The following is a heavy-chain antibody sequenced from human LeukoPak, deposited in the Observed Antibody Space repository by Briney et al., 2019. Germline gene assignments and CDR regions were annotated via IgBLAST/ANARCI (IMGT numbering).Heavy chain of an antibody. CDR1: GGSISGYY. CDR2: IYYSGST. D-gene: IGHD3-9*01. CDR3: ARTRPRYDILTGYYTGPVGYFDY. V-gene: IGHV4-59*01. J-gene: IGHJ4*02. Sequence: SETLSLTCTVSGGSISGYYWSWSRQPPGKGLEWIGYIYYSGSTNYNPSLKSRVTISVDTSKNQYSLKLSSVTAADTAVYYCARTRPRYDILTGYYTGPVGYFDYWGQGTLVTVSS.